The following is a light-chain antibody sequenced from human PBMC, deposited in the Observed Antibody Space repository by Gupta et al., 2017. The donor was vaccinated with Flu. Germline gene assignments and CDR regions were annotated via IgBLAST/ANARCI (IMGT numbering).Light chain of an antibody. CDR2: ENN. Sequence: QSVLTQPPSVSPAPGQRVTISCSGNSLNIGNNNVSWFQQSPVTVPRLLIYENNKRTTVITERSSGSKSVTAATLAITGLHTGEEADYYCGTWDCSSNAWLFGGGTKLTVL. CDR3: GTWDCSSNAWL. V-gene: IGLV1-51*02. J-gene: IGLJ2*01. CDR1: SLNIGNNN.